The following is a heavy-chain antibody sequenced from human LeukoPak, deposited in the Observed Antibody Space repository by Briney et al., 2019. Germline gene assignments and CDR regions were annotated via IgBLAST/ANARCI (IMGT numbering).Heavy chain of an antibody. V-gene: IGHV3-7*01. CDR1: GFTFSIYC. Sequence: PGGSLRLSCAASGFTFSIYCMSWVRQAPGKGLEWVASIKKEGSEKYYVDSVKGRFTISRDNAKNSLYLQMNSLRAEDTAVYYCAGDTTIPPLDYWGQGTLVTVSS. J-gene: IGHJ4*02. D-gene: IGHD3-9*01. CDR2: IKKEGSEK. CDR3: AGDTTIPPLDY.